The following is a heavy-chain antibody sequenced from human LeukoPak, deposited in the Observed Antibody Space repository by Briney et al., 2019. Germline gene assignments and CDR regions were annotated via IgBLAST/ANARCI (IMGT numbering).Heavy chain of an antibody. CDR1: GGSISSGDYY. CDR2: IYYSGST. V-gene: IGHV4-30-4*08. J-gene: IGHJ5*02. D-gene: IGHD3-9*01. CDR3: ARVSPGYYDILTGYNWFDP. Sequence: PSETLSLTCTVSGGSISSGDYYWSWIRQPPGKGLEWIGYIYYSGSTYYNPSLKSRVTISVDTSKNQFSLKLSSVTAADTAVYYCARVSPGYYDILTGYNWFDPWGQGTLVTVSS.